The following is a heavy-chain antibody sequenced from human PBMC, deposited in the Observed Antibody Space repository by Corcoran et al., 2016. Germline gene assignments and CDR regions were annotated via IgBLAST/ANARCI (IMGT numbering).Heavy chain of an antibody. CDR1: GFTFSSYG. J-gene: IGHJ1*01. CDR2: ISYDGSNK. Sequence: QVQLVESGGGVVQPGRSLRLSCAASGFTFSSYGMHWVRQAPGKGLEWVAVISYDGSNKYYADSVKGRFTISRDNSKNTLYLQMNSLRAEDTAVYYCAKDSDIWTGYGRGYFQHWGQGTLVTVSS. D-gene: IGHD3-9*01. CDR3: AKDSDIWTGYGRGYFQH. V-gene: IGHV3-30*18.